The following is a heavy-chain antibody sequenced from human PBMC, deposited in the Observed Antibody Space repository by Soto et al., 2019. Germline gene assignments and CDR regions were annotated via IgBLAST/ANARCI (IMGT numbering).Heavy chain of an antibody. V-gene: IGHV1-3*01. CDR1: VYTFTSYA. CDR2: INAGNGST. D-gene: IGHD3-22*01. Sequence: ASVKVSCKTSVYTFTSYAMHWVRQAPGQRLEWMGWINAGNGSTKYSQKFQGRFTISRDNSKNTLDLQMNSLRVEDTAVFYCAQDTYYHDTSGYYTFDYWGQGALVTVSS. CDR3: AQDTYYHDTSGYYTFDY. J-gene: IGHJ4*02.